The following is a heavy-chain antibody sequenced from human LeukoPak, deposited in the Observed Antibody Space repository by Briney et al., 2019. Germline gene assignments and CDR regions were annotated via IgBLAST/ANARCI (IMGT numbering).Heavy chain of an antibody. J-gene: IGHJ5*02. CDR2: INPNSGST. D-gene: IGHD4-17*01. CDR1: GYTFTGYY. CDR3: ARDNYGDYERDWFDP. V-gene: IGHV1-2*02. Sequence: ASVKVSCKASGYTFTGYYMHWVRQAPGQGLEWMGWINPNSGSTNYAQKFQGRVTMTRDTSISTAYMELSRLRSDDTAVYYCARDNYGDYERDWFDPWGQGTLVTVSS.